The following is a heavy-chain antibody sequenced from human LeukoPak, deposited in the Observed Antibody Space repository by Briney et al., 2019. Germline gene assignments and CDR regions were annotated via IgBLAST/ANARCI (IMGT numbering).Heavy chain of an antibody. D-gene: IGHD3-3*01. CDR1: GGTFSSYA. V-gene: IGHV1-69*05. CDR3: ARGSNYTIRFLEWLHYYYYMDV. Sequence: SVTVSCKASGGTFSSYAISWVRQAPAQGLEWMGGIIPIFGTANYAQKFQGRVTITTDESTSTAYKELSSLRAEDTAVYYCARGSNYTIRFLEWLHYYYYMDVWGKGTTVTVSS. CDR2: IIPIFGTA. J-gene: IGHJ6*03.